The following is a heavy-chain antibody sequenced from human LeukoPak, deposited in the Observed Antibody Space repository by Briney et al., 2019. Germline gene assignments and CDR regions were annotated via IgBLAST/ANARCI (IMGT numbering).Heavy chain of an antibody. V-gene: IGHV1-2*04. CDR1: GYTFTGYY. CDR3: ARAFGFGELLSVL. CDR2: INPNSGGT. Sequence: ASVKVSCKASGYTFTGYYMHWVRQAPGQGLEWMGWINPNSGGTNYAQKFQGWVTMTRDTSISTAYMELSRLRSDDTAVYYCARAFGFGELLSVLWGQGTLVTVSS. J-gene: IGHJ4*02. D-gene: IGHD3-10*01.